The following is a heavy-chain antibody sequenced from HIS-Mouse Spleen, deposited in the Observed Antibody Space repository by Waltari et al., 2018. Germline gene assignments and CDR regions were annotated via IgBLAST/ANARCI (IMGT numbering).Heavy chain of an antibody. J-gene: IGHJ2*01. CDR1: GGSISSSSYY. D-gene: IGHD6-13*01. CDR3: AREIPYSSSWYDWYFDL. V-gene: IGHV4-39*07. CDR2: IYYSGGT. Sequence: QLQLQESGPGLVKPSETLSLTCTVSGGSISSSSYYWGWIRHPPGKGLEWIGSIYYSGGTYYNPALKSRATISVDTSKNQFSRKLSSVTAADTAVYYCAREIPYSSSWYDWYFDLWGRGTLVTVSS.